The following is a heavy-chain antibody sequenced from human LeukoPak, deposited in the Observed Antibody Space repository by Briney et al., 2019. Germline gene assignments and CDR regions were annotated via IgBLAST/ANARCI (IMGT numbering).Heavy chain of an antibody. D-gene: IGHD4-11*01. CDR3: ARDKTGSNYFDY. CDR1: GGSISSYY. V-gene: IGHV4-59*01. CDR2: IYYSGST. Sequence: SETLSLTCTVAGGSISSYYWSWIRQPPGKGLEWIGYIYYSGSTNYNPSLKSRVTISVDTSKNQFSLKLSSVTAADTAVYYCARDKTGSNYFDYWGQGTLVTVSS. J-gene: IGHJ4*02.